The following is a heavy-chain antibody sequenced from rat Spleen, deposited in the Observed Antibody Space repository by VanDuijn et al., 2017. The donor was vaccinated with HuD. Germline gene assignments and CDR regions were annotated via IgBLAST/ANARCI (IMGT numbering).Heavy chain of an antibody. Sequence: EVQLVESGPGLVQPGRSMKLSCAASGFTFSDYYMAWVRQAPTKGLEWVATISYDGSSTYYRDSVKGRFTISRDNAKSTLYLQMDSLRSEDTATYYCARHELPGYNWFAYWGQGTLVTVSS. J-gene: IGHJ3*01. CDR2: ISYDGSST. D-gene: IGHD1-4*01. CDR3: ARHELPGYNWFAY. V-gene: IGHV5-7*01. CDR1: GFTFSDYY.